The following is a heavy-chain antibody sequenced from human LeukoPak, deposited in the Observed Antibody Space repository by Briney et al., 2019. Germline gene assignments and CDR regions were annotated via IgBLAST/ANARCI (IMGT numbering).Heavy chain of an antibody. V-gene: IGHV3-30*04. CDR2: ISYDGSNK. CDR3: ARGYCSSTSCYNDY. Sequence: GGSPRLSCAASGFTVSNWAIHWVRQAPGKGLEWVAAISYDGSNKFYADSVKGRFTISRDNSKNSLDLQMNSLRAEDTAVYYCARGYCSSTSCYNDYWGQGTLVTVSS. D-gene: IGHD2-2*02. CDR1: GFTVSNWA. J-gene: IGHJ4*02.